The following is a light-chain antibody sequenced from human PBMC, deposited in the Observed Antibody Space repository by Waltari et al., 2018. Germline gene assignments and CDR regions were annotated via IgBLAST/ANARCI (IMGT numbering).Light chain of an antibody. CDR1: ALPKQY. Sequence: SYELTQPPSVSVSPGQTAKIHCSGDALPKQYTYWYQQKPGQAPLLVIYKDTERPSGIPERCSGSISGTTVTLTISVVQAEDEADYYCLSAYSGGSQGVFGGGTKLTVL. V-gene: IGLV3-25*03. J-gene: IGLJ2*01. CDR3: LSAYSGGSQGV. CDR2: KDT.